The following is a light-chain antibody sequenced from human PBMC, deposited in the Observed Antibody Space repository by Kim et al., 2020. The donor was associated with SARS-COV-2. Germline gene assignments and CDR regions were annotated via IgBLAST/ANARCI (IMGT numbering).Light chain of an antibody. CDR1: QSISNC. V-gene: IGKV1-5*03. CDR2: KAS. CDR3: HQYHSFPLT. Sequence: DIQMTQSPSTLSASVGDRVTITCRASQSISNCLAWYQQRPGKAPKLLIYKASTLESGVPSNFSGSGSGTEFTLTISSLQPDDFATYYCHQYHSFPLTFGGGTKVEI. J-gene: IGKJ4*01.